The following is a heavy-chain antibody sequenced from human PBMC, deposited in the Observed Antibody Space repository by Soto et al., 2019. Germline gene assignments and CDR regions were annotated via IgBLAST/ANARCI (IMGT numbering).Heavy chain of an antibody. J-gene: IGHJ6*01. CDR1: GFTFSHYT. Sequence: EVQLLESGGGLVQPGGSLRLSCVASGFTFSHYTLSWVRQAPGKGLEWVAGISKRGDTIYSADSVKGRFSISRDNFKTALYCHMKSLGVYDTAVYYCADPLPAPAHYAYYDMDVWRQGTTVTVSS. D-gene: IGHD2-2*01. CDR3: ADPLPAPAHYAYYDMDV. V-gene: IGHV3-23*01. CDR2: ISKRGDTI.